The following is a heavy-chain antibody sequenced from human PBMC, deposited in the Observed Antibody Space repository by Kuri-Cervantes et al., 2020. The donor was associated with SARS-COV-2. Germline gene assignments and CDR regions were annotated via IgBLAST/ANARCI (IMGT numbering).Heavy chain of an antibody. CDR2: MYHSGST. Sequence: SETLSLTCTVSGGSISSSSYYWGWIRQPPGKGLEWIGSMYHSGSTYYNPSLKSRLTISVDTSKNQFSLKLSSVTAADTAVYYCARGGGGYILRAKYFDYWGQGTLVTVSS. V-gene: IGHV4-39*01. J-gene: IGHJ4*02. CDR1: GGSISSSSYY. CDR3: ARGGGGYILRAKYFDY. D-gene: IGHD5-12*01.